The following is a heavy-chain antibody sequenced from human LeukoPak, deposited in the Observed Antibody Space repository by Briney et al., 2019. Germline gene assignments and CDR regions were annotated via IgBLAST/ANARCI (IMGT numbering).Heavy chain of an antibody. Sequence: GSVKVSCKDSGDTFTSNGMSGVRQAPGEGVEGMGWISAYNGNTNYAQKLQGRVTMPTDPSTSTASMELRSLRSDDTAVYYCARGYITIFGVVTLTFDYWGQGTLVTVSS. CDR3: ARGYITIFGVVTLTFDY. V-gene: IGHV1-18*01. CDR1: GDTFTSNG. J-gene: IGHJ4*02. CDR2: ISAYNGNT. D-gene: IGHD3-3*01.